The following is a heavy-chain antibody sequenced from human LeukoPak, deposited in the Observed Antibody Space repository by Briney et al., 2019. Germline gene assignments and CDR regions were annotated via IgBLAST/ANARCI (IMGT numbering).Heavy chain of an antibody. CDR1: GGSFSGYY. CDR2: INHSGST. V-gene: IGHV4-34*01. J-gene: IGHJ4*02. Sequence: SETLSLTCAVYGGSFSGYYWSWIRQPPGKGLEWIGEINHSGSTNYKPSLKSRVTISVDTSKNQFSLKLSSVTAADTAVYYCASTRPRGNWGQGTLVTVSS. D-gene: IGHD3-10*01. CDR3: ASTRPRGN.